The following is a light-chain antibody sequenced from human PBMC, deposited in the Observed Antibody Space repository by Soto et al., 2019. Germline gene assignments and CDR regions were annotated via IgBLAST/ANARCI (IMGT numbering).Light chain of an antibody. Sequence: DIQMTQSPSSLSASVGDRVTITCRASQSISSYLNCYQQKPGKAPKLLIYAASTLQSGVPSRFSGSGSGTDFILTISSLQPDDFATYYCQQSYSIPYTFGQGTKMEIK. CDR1: QSISSY. V-gene: IGKV1-39*01. CDR2: AAS. CDR3: QQSYSIPYT. J-gene: IGKJ2*01.